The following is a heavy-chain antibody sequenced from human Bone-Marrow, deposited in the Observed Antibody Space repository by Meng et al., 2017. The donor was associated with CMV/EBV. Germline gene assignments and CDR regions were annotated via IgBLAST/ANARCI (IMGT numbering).Heavy chain of an antibody. CDR3: AMLGWATSDAFDI. J-gene: IGHJ3*02. V-gene: IGHV1-69*10. Sequence: SVKVSCKASGGTFSSYAISWVRQAPGQGLEWMGGIIPILGIANYAQKFQGRVTITADKSTSTAYMELSSLRAEDTAVYYCAMLGWATSDAFDIWGQGTMVTVSS. D-gene: IGHD5-12*01. CDR2: IIPILGIA. CDR1: GGTFSSYA.